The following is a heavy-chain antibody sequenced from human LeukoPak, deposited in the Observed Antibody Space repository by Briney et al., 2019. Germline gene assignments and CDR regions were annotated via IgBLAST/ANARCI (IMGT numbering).Heavy chain of an antibody. V-gene: IGHV3-7*01. CDR3: ARAMNPQFRDDKNYYDSSGPYDY. CDR1: GFTFSSYW. J-gene: IGHJ4*02. CDR2: IKQDGSEK. D-gene: IGHD3-22*01. Sequence: GGSLRLSCAASGFTFSSYWMSWVRQAPGKGLEWVANIKQDGSEKYYVDSVKGRFTISRDNAKNSLYLQMNSLRAEDTAVYYCARAMNPQFRDDKNYYDSSGPYDYWGQGTLVTVSS.